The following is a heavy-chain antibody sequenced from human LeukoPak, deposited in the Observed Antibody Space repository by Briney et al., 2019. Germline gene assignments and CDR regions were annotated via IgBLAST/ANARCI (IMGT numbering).Heavy chain of an antibody. Sequence: SETLSLTCAVSGGSISSSNWWSWVRQPPGKGLEWIGEIYHSGSTNYNPSLKSRVIISVDTSKNQFSLKLSSVTAADTAVYYCARRVTVTTFDYWGQGTLVTVSS. V-gene: IGHV4-4*02. CDR2: IYHSGST. CDR3: ARRVTVTTFDY. D-gene: IGHD4-17*01. J-gene: IGHJ4*02. CDR1: GGSISSSNW.